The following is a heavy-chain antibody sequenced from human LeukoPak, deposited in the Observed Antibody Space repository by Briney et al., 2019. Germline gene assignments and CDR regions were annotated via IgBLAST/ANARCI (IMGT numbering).Heavy chain of an antibody. CDR1: GFTFSSSW. CDR3: AGDWGGYGPTSHDY. CDR2: ISSDGSNT. J-gene: IGHJ4*02. V-gene: IGHV3-74*01. D-gene: IGHD5-18*01. Sequence: GGSLRLSCAASGFTFSSSWMHWVRQGPGRGLVWVSRISSDGSNTIYADSVRGRFTVYRDNAQNTLFLQMNSLRAADTGVYYCAGDWGGYGPTSHDYWGQRTLVTVSS.